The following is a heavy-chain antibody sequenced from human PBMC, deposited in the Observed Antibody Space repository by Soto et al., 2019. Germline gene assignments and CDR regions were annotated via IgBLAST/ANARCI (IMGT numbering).Heavy chain of an antibody. CDR3: TDRDVQY. Sequence: LSLTCAISVDSVSSNSAAWNWIRQSSSRGLEWLGRTYFRSKWYTGYAPSVKSRITINPDTSKNQFSLQLTSVTPEDTAVYYCTDRDVQYWGQGTLVTVSS. V-gene: IGHV6-1*01. CDR1: VDSVSSNSAA. CDR2: TYFRSKWYT. J-gene: IGHJ4*02.